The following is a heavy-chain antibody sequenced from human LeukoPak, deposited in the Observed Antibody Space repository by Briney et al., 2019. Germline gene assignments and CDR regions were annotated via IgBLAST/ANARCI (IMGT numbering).Heavy chain of an antibody. J-gene: IGHJ4*02. CDR2: ISYDGSNK. CDR3: AKARGNLRANYFDY. V-gene: IGHV3-30*18. D-gene: IGHD1-14*01. CDR1: GFTLSTYG. Sequence: PGGSLRLSCAASGFTLSTYGMHWVRQAPGKGLEWVAVISYDGSNKYYADSVKGRFTISRDNSKNTLYLQMNSLRAEDTAVYYCAKARGNLRANYFDYWGQGTLVTVSS.